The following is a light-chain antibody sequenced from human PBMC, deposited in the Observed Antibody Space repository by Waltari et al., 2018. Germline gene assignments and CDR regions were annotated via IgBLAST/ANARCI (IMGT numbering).Light chain of an antibody. CDR3: MQGSHWPPAA. CDR1: QGLVYSDGNPY. J-gene: IGKJ1*01. V-gene: IGKV2-30*01. Sequence: DVVMIQSPLSLPVTLGQPASISCRSSQGLVYSDGNPYLAWFQQRPGQPPRRLIYKVSNRDSGVPDRFSGSGSGSDFTLKISRVEADDVGIYYCMQGSHWPPAAFGQGTKVEIK. CDR2: KVS.